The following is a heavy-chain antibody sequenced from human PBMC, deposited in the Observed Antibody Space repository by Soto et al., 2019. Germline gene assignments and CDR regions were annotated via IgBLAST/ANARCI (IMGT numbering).Heavy chain of an antibody. D-gene: IGHD6-13*01. J-gene: IGHJ5*02. CDR2: ISAYNGNT. CDR1: GYTFTSYG. Sequence: ASVKVSCKASGYTFTSYGISWVRQAPGQGLEWMGWISAYNGNTNYAQKLQGRVTMTTDTSTSTAYMELRSLRSDDTAVYYCARDRAIAAAGSGWFDPWGQGTLVTVSS. V-gene: IGHV1-18*01. CDR3: ARDRAIAAAGSGWFDP.